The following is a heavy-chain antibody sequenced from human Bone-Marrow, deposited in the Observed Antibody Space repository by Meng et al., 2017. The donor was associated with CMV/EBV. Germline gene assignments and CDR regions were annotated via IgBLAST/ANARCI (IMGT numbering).Heavy chain of an antibody. J-gene: IGHJ6*02. Sequence: SEKVSCKASGGTFSSYTISWVRQAPGQGLEWMGRIIPILGIANYAQKFQGRVTITADKSTSTAYMELSSLRSEDTAVYYCARDRGIAVAGKGYYGMDVWGQGTTVTVSS. V-gene: IGHV1-69*04. CDR1: GGTFSSYT. CDR3: ARDRGIAVAGKGYYGMDV. CDR2: IIPILGIA. D-gene: IGHD6-19*01.